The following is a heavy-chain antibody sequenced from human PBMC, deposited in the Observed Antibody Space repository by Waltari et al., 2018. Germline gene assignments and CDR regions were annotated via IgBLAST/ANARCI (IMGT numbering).Heavy chain of an antibody. CDR2: IIPIVGTA. D-gene: IGHD2-15*01. J-gene: IGHJ4*02. CDR3: ARDGCSGGSCYSGYWVY. CDR1: GGTFSSYA. Sequence: QVQLVQSGAEVKKPGSSVKVSCKASGGTFSSYAISWVRQAPGQGLEWMGGIIPIVGTANYAQKFQGRVTITADESTSTAYMELSSLRSEDTAVYYCARDGCSGGSCYSGYWVYWGQGTLVTVSS. V-gene: IGHV1-69*01.